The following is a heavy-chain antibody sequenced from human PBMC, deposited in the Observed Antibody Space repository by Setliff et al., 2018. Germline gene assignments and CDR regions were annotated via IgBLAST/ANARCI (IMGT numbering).Heavy chain of an antibody. CDR3: ARSGYYSIDAFDI. CDR1: GYSISSGYY. D-gene: IGHD3-22*01. V-gene: IGHV4-61*09. J-gene: IGHJ3*02. Sequence: KPSETLSLTCAVSGYSISSGYYWSWIRQPAGKGLEWIGHIYTSGSTNYNPSLKSRVTISVDTSRNHFSLKLNSVTAADTAVYYCARSGYYSIDAFDIWGQGTMVTVSS. CDR2: IYTSGST.